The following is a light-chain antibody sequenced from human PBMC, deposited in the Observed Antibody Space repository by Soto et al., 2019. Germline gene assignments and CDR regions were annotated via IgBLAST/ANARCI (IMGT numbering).Light chain of an antibody. CDR3: QQANSSPPD. CDR2: AAS. CDR1: QGISSW. J-gene: IGKJ3*01. V-gene: IGKV1D-12*01. Sequence: DIQMTQSPSSVSASVGDRVTITCRARQGISSWLAWYQQKPGKAPTLLLYAASSLQSGVPSRFTGSGSGTDFTLPISILQPEDFATYYCQQANSSPPDFGPGTKVHIK.